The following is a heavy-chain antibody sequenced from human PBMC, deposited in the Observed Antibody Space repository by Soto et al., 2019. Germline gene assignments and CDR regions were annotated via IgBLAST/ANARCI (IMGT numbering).Heavy chain of an antibody. Sequence: QVQLQESGPGLVKPSETLSLTCPVSGGSISSDYWSWIRQPPGKRLEWIGYIYYSGYTNYNPSLKSRVTSSVATSKNHFSLELRSVTAADTAVYYCARDSVGSGYDWGQGTLVTVSS. V-gene: IGHV4-59*01. CDR3: ARDSVGSGYD. CDR2: IYYSGYT. J-gene: IGHJ4*02. D-gene: IGHD5-12*01. CDR1: GGSISSDY.